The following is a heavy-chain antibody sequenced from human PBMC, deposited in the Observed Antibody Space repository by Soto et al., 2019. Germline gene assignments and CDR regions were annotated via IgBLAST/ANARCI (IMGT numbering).Heavy chain of an antibody. CDR1: GYTFTSYG. CDR2: ISAYNGNT. D-gene: IGHD6-13*01. V-gene: IGHV1-18*01. J-gene: IGHJ5*02. Sequence: GASVKVSCKASGYTFTSYGISWVRQAPGQGLEWMGWISAYNGNTNYAQKLQGRVTMTTDTSTSTAYMELRSLRSDDTAVYYCARDGSSLDSSSWWVYNWFDPWGQGTLVTVSS. CDR3: ARDGSSLDSSSWWVYNWFDP.